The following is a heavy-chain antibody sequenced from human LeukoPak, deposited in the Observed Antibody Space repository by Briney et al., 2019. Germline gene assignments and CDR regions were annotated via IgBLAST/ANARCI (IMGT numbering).Heavy chain of an antibody. CDR3: AKDKSAIVVVPAAMGSFDY. Sequence: GGSLRLSCAASGFTFSDYGMSWVRQSPGKGLEWVSSFGGRGGSTYYADSVKGRFTISRDNSKNTLYLQMNSLRAEDTAVYYCAKDKSAIVVVPAAMGSFDYWGQGTLVTVSS. V-gene: IGHV3-23*01. D-gene: IGHD2-2*01. J-gene: IGHJ4*02. CDR1: GFTFSDYG. CDR2: FGGRGGST.